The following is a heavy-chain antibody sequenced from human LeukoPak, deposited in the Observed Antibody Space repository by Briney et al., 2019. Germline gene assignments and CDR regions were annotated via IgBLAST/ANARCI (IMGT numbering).Heavy chain of an antibody. CDR3: ARAGGWLLDAFDI. V-gene: IGHV3-11*04. CDR2: ISSSGSTI. D-gene: IGHD2-21*02. J-gene: IGHJ3*02. Sequence: PGGSLRLSCAASGFTFSDYYMSWIRQAPGKGLEWVSYISSSGSTIYYADSVKGRSTISRDNAKNSLYLQMTSLRAEDTAVYYCARAGGWLLDAFDIWGQGTMVTVSS. CDR1: GFTFSDYY.